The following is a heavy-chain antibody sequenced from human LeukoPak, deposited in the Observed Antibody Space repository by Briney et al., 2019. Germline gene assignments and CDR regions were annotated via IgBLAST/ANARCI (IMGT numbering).Heavy chain of an antibody. V-gene: IGHV4-59*01. Sequence: PSETLSLTCTVSGGSISSYYWSWIRQPPGKGLEWIGYIYYSGSTNYNPSLKSRVTISVDTSKNQFSLKLSSVTAADTAAYYCARVSTVMLRAFDIWGQGTMVTVSS. J-gene: IGHJ3*02. CDR3: ARVSTVMLRAFDI. CDR2: IYYSGST. CDR1: GGSISSYY. D-gene: IGHD3-16*01.